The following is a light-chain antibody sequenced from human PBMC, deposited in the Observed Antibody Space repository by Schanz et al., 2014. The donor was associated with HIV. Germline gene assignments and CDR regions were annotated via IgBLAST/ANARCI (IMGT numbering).Light chain of an antibody. CDR2: DTS. CDR1: QSVSSY. V-gene: IGKV3-11*01. J-gene: IGKJ4*01. Sequence: EIVMTQSPATLSVSPGERATLSCRASQSVSSYLAWYQQRPGQAPRLLIYDTSNRATGIPVRFSGSGFETDFTLTISSLEPEDAAVYYCQQRDNWPLTFGGGTKVEIK. CDR3: QQRDNWPLT.